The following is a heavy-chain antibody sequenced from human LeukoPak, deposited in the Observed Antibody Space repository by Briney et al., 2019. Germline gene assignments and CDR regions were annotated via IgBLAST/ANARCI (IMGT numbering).Heavy chain of an antibody. CDR1: GGSFSGYY. V-gene: IGHV4-34*01. D-gene: IGHD2-2*01. CDR2: INHSGST. J-gene: IGHJ6*03. CDR3: QGAVPAAMASDRHMDV. Sequence: PSETLSLTCAVYGGSFSGYYWSWIRQPPGKGLEWIGEINHSGSTNYNPSLKSRVTISVDTSKNQFSLKLSSVTAADTAVYYCQGAVPAAMASDRHMDVWGKGTTVTVSS.